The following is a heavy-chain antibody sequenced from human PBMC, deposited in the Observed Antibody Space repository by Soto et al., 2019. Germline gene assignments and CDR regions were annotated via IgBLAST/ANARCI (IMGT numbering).Heavy chain of an antibody. J-gene: IGHJ4*01. CDR1: GYTFTSYA. Sequence: ASVMVSCTASGYTFTSYAMHWVRQAPGQRLEWMGWINAGNGNTKYSQKFQGRVTITRDTSASTAYMELSSLRSEDTAVYYCARDYDSSGFYYFDYWGHRTPV. D-gene: IGHD3-22*01. V-gene: IGHV1-3*01. CDR2: INAGNGNT. CDR3: ARDYDSSGFYYFDY.